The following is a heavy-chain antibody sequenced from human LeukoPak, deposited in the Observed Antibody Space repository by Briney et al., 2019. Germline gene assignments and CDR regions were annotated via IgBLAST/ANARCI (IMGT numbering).Heavy chain of an antibody. Sequence: GGSLRLSCAASGFTFSSYGMHWVRQAPGKGLEWVAVIWYDGSNKYYADSMKGRFTISRDNSKNTLYLQMNSLRAEDTAVYYCARDRDYGSGSYSLYYYYGMDVWGKGTTVTVSS. CDR3: ARDRDYGSGSYSLYYYYGMDV. D-gene: IGHD3-10*01. J-gene: IGHJ6*04. V-gene: IGHV3-33*01. CDR1: GFTFSSYG. CDR2: IWYDGSNK.